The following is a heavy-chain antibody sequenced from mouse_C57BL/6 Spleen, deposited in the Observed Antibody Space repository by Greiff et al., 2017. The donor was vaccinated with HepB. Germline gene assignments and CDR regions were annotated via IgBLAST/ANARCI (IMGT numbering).Heavy chain of an antibody. CDR2: ISSGSSTI. CDR3: ARTFMFLLLDY. Sequence: EVHLVESGGGLVKPGGSLKLSCAASGFTFSDYGMHWVRQAPEKGLEWVAYISSGSSTIYYADTVKGRFTIPRDNAKNTLFLQMTSLRSEDTAMYYCARTFMFLLLDYWGQGTTLTVSS. V-gene: IGHV5-17*01. D-gene: IGHD2-1*01. CDR1: GFTFSDYG. J-gene: IGHJ2*01.